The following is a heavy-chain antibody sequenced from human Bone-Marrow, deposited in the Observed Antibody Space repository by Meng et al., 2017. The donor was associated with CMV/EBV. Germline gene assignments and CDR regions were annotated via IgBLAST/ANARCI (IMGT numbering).Heavy chain of an antibody. J-gene: IGHJ4*02. CDR2: IGTAGDT. V-gene: IGHV3-13*01. CDR1: GLTFSRYD. CDR3: ARDLLAPGDY. Sequence: GESLKISCAASGLTFSRYDMHWVRQPTGKGLEWVSAIGTAGDTYYPDSVKGRFTISRDNSKNTLYLQMNSLRAEDTAVYYCARDLLAPGDYWGQGTLVTVSS.